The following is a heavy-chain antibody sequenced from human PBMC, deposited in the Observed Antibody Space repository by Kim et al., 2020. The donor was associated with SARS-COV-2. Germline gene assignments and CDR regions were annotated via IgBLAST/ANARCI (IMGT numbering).Heavy chain of an antibody. CDR1: GFSFNNYW. Sequence: GGSLRLSCVAAGFSFNNYWMTWVRQAPGKGLEWVANISPNGGAKNYVDSVKGRFTISRDNAKNSLYLQMNSLRAEDTALYYCAGLRGFWGQGTLVTVSS. V-gene: IGHV3-7*01. CDR3: AGLRGF. J-gene: IGHJ1*01. CDR2: ISPNGGAK.